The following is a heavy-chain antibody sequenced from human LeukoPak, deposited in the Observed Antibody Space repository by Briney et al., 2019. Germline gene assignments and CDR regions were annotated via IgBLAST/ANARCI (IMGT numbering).Heavy chain of an antibody. J-gene: IGHJ5*02. CDR1: GFTFSNFV. Sequence: GGSLRLSCAASGFTFSNFVMTWVRQAPGKGLEWVSAISGSGGRGTTYYADSAKGRFTISRDNAKNSLYLQMNSLRAEDTAVYYCARDGVVVIPAALGRKRTYNWFDPWGQGTLVTVSS. V-gene: IGHV3-23*01. CDR3: ARDGVVVIPAALGRKRTYNWFDP. D-gene: IGHD2-2*01. CDR2: ISGSGGRGTT.